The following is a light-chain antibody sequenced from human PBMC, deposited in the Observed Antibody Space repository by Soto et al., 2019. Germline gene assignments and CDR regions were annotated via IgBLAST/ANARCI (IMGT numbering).Light chain of an antibody. CDR3: QNYNSYSEA. Sequence: DIQMTQSPSTLSGSVGDRVTITCRASQTISSWLAWYQQKPGKAPKILIYKASTLKSGVPSRFSGSGSGTEFTLTISSLQPDDFATYYCQNYNSYSEACGQGTKVDI. CDR1: QTISSW. J-gene: IGKJ1*01. CDR2: KAS. V-gene: IGKV1-5*03.